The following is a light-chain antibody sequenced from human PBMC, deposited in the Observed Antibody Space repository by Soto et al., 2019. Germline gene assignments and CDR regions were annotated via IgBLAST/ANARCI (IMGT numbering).Light chain of an antibody. Sequence: EIVLTQSPGTLSLSPGERATLSFRPSQSVGGAYLAWYQHKPGQAPRLLMFASSSRATGIPDRFSGSGSGTDFTLTISSLEPEDWAVYYCEHYGSSPYNFGQRTRLEIK. CDR2: ASS. V-gene: IGKV3-20*01. CDR3: EHYGSSPYN. CDR1: QSVGGAY. J-gene: IGKJ2*01.